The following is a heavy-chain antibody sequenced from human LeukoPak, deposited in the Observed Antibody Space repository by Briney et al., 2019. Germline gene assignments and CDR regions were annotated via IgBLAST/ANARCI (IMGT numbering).Heavy chain of an antibody. CDR1: GFTFDDHD. V-gene: IGHV3-20*04. CDR3: AKDPPYYYGSGSL. J-gene: IGHJ4*02. CDR2: IKWDGGRT. Sequence: GGSLRLSCAASGFTFDDHDMSWVRQAPGKGLEWVSGIKWDGGRTGYADSVKGRFTISRDNAKNSVYLQMNSLRAEDTAVYYCAKDPPYYYGSGSLGGQGTLVTVSS. D-gene: IGHD3-10*01.